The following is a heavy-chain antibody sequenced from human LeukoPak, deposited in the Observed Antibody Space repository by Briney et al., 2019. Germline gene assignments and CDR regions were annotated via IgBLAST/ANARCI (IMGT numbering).Heavy chain of an antibody. J-gene: IGHJ6*03. V-gene: IGHV1-2*02. CDR3: ARGDYYYYYYMDV. CDR2: INPNSGGT. Sequence: GASVTVSFTSSGYTFTVYYMHWVRQAPGQGLEWMGWINPNSGGTNYAQKFQGRVTMTRDTSISTAYMELSRLRSDDTAVYYCARGDYYYYYYMDVWGKGTTVTVSS. CDR1: GYTFTVYY.